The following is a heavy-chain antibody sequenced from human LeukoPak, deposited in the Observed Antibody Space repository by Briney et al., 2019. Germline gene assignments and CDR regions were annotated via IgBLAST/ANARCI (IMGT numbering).Heavy chain of an antibody. Sequence: ASVKVSCKTSGYTFTCNFMHWVRQAPGQGPEWVGWINPNNGDTNYAQKFQGRVTLTRVTSITTAYMELSSLRSDDTAVYYCARTRGTHISMAYLDSWGQGTLVTVSS. D-gene: IGHD2/OR15-2a*01. CDR3: ARTRGTHISMAYLDS. J-gene: IGHJ4*02. CDR2: INPNNGDT. V-gene: IGHV1-2*02. CDR1: GYTFTCNF.